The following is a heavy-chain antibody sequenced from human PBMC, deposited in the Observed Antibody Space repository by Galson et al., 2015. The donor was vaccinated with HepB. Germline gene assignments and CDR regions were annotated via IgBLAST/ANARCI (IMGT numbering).Heavy chain of an antibody. CDR1: GFTFRNYA. V-gene: IGHV3-64D*06. J-gene: IGHJ4*02. D-gene: IGHD3-10*01. CDR3: VKVNYGSGSFLDY. CDR2: IRENGAIT. Sequence: SLRLSCAGSGFTFRNYAMHWVRQAPGKGLEFVSAIRENGAITYYADSVKDSFNISRDNSKNTLYLQMSNLAPEDTALYYCVKVNYGSGSFLDYWGQGALVTVSS.